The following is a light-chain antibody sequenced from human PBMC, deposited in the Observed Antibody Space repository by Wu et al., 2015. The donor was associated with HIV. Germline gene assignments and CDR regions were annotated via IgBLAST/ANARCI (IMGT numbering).Light chain of an antibody. CDR2: DAS. V-gene: IGKV3-11*01. J-gene: IGKJ4*01. CDR3: QQRSKWPLT. Sequence: EIVLTQSPATLSLSPGQRASLSCRASQSVYTYLVWYQQKPGQAPRLLIYDASNRATGIPARFSGSGSGTDFTLTISSLEPEDFAVYYCQQRSKWPLTFGGGTKVEIK. CDR1: QSVYTY.